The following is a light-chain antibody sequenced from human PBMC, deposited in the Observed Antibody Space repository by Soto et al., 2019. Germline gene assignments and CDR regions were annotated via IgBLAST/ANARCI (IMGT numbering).Light chain of an antibody. CDR2: DAS. J-gene: IGKJ4*01. CDR3: QQYNNWPLT. Sequence: EFVLTQSPGTLSLSPGERATLSCRASQTVRNNYLAWYQQKPGQAPRLLIYDASTRATDIPARFSGSGSGTEFTLTISSLQSEDFAVYYCQQYNNWPLTFGGGTKVDIK. V-gene: IGKV3-15*01. CDR1: QTVRNN.